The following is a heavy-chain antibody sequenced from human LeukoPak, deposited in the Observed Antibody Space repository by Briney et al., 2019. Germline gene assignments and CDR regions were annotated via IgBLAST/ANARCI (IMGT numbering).Heavy chain of an antibody. CDR1: GYTFTGYY. V-gene: IGHV1-2*02. CDR2: INPNSGGT. D-gene: IGHD3-3*01. CDR3: ARVHTIFGVVTGY. J-gene: IGHJ4*02. Sequence: ASVKVSCKASGYTFTGYYMDWVRQAPGQGLEWMGWINPNSGGTNYAQKFQGRVTMTRDTSISTAYMELSRLRSDDTAVYYCARVHTIFGVVTGYWGQGTLVTVSS.